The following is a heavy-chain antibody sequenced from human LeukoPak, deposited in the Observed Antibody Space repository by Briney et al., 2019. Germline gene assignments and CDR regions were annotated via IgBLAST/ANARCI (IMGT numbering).Heavy chain of an antibody. V-gene: IGHV3-21*01. CDR2: ITSSGAYI. CDR1: GFTFNYYN. J-gene: IGHJ4*02. CDR3: ACSRLTFSSSWLW. D-gene: IGHD6-13*01. Sequence: PGGSLRLSCAASGFTFNYYNMNWVRQAPGKALEWVSSITSSGAYIFYADSVRGRFTISRDNGKNSLHLQMNSLRADDTAVYYCACSRLTFSSSWLWWGQGALVTVSS.